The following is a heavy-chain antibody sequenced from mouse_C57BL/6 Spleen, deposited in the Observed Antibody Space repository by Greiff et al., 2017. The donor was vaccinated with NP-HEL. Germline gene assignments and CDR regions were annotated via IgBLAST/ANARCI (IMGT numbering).Heavy chain of an antibody. J-gene: IGHJ3*01. V-gene: IGHV1-15*01. CDR1: GYTFTDYE. CDR2: IDPETGGT. Sequence: VQLQESGAELVRPGASVTLSCKASGYTFTDYEMHWVKQTPVHGLEWIGAIDPETGGTAYNQKFKGKAILTADESSSTAYMELRSLTSEDSAVYYCTRWGFAYWGQGTLVTVSA. CDR3: TRWGFAY.